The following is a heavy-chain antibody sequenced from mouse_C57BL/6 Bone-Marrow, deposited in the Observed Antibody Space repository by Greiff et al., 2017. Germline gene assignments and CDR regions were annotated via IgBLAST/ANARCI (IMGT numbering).Heavy chain of an antibody. CDR1: GYTFTGYW. J-gene: IGHJ3*01. CDR3: ARDRYYCVSSYWFAY. CDR2: ILPGSGST. D-gene: IGHD1-1*01. Sequence: QVQLQQSGAELMKPGASVKLSCKATGYTFTGYWIEWVKQRPGHGLEWIGEILPGSGSTNYNEKFKGKATFTADTSSNTAYMQLSSLTTEDSAIYYCARDRYYCVSSYWFAYWGQGTLVTVSA. V-gene: IGHV1-9*01.